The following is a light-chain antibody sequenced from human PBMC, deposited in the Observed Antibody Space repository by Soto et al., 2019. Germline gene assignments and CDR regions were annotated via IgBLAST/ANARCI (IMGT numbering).Light chain of an antibody. CDR3: QQYESLPLT. Sequence: DIQMTQSPSSLSASVGDRVTITCQASHDINKNLIWYQQKPGKAPKLLIYDASDLETGVPSRFSGSGSGTGFTFTISSLQPEDFATYYCQQYESLPLTFGQGTQLEI. J-gene: IGKJ5*01. CDR1: HDINKN. V-gene: IGKV1-33*01. CDR2: DAS.